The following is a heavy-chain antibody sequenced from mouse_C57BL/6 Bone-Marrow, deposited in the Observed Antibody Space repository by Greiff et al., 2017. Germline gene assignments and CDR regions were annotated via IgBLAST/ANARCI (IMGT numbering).Heavy chain of an antibody. CDR2: IDPENGDT. J-gene: IGHJ3*01. V-gene: IGHV14-4*01. Sequence: VQLKQSGAELVRPGASVKLSCTASGFNIKDDYMHWVKQRPEQGLEWIGWIDPENGDTEYASKLQGKATITADTSSNTAYLQLSSLTSEDTAVYYCTTPPAGNWFAYWGQGTLVTVSA. CDR3: TTPPAGNWFAY. CDR1: GFNIKDDY.